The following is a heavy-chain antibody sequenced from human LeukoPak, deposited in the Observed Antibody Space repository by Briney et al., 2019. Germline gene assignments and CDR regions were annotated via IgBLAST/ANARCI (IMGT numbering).Heavy chain of an antibody. CDR3: ARHGDGFYHGMDV. V-gene: IGHV3-21*01. J-gene: IGHJ6*01. Sequence: GGSLRLSCAASXFTFSRYIMNWFRQAPGAGLEWVSSISSGGHNIFYADPVKGRFTISRDNAKNSLYLQMNGLRVDDTAVYYCARHGDGFYHGMDVWGQGTTVTVSS. CDR1: XFTFSRYI. D-gene: IGHD4-17*01. CDR2: ISSGGHNI.